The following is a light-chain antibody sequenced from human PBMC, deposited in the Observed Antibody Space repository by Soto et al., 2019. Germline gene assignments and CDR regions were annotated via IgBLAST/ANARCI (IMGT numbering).Light chain of an antibody. CDR1: QSVSNNY. V-gene: IGKV3-20*01. CDR3: QQYGSSGT. CDR2: VAS. J-gene: IGKJ1*01. Sequence: EIVFTQSPGTLSLSPGESATLSCRASQSVSNNYLAWYQQKHGQAPMLLIYVASNRATGIPDRFSGSWSGTDFSLNISRLEPEDFAVYYCQQYGSSGTFGQGTKVDIK.